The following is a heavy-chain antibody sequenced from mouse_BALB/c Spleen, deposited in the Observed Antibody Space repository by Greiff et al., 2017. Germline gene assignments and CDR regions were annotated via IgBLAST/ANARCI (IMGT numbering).Heavy chain of an antibody. D-gene: IGHD1-1*01. CDR2: ISSGGSYT. CDR1: GFTFSSYG. CDR3: ARENLITTVPMDY. V-gene: IGHV5-6*01. J-gene: IGHJ4*01. Sequence: VQLKESGGDLVKPGGSLKLSCAASGFTFSSYGMSWVRQTPDKRLEWVATISSGGSYTYYPDSVKGRFTISRDNPKNTLFLQMTSLRSEDTAMYYCARENLITTVPMDYWGQGTSVTVSS.